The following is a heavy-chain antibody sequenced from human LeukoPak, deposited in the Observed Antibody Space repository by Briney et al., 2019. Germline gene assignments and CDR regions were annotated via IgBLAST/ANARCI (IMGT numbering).Heavy chain of an antibody. CDR2: ISPDGSAG. D-gene: IGHD3-16*01. CDR3: AGWGGGVNH. J-gene: IGHJ4*02. V-gene: IGHV3-7*01. Sequence: GGSLRLSCSASGFDFATYWINWVRQAPGKGLEWVANISPDGSAGYVDAVRGRFTTSRDNAKNSLSMEMNSLRAEDTAVYYCAGWGGGVNHWGQGTLVTVSS. CDR1: GFDFATYW.